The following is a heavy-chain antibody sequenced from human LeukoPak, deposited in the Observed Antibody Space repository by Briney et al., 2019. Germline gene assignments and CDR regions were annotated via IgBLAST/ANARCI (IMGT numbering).Heavy chain of an antibody. CDR2: VYPGDSDT. CDR3: ARGTVGSSSWYVYFDY. Sequence: GESLKISCKGSGYSFTSYWIGWVRQMPGKGLEWMGIVYPGDSDTRYSPSFQGQVTISADKSISTAYLQWSSLKASDTAMYYCARGTVGSSSWYVYFDYWGQGTLVTVSS. V-gene: IGHV5-51*01. J-gene: IGHJ4*02. D-gene: IGHD6-13*01. CDR1: GYSFTSYW.